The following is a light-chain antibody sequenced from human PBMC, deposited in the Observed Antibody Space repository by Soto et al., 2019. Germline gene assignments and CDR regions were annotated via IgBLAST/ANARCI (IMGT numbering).Light chain of an antibody. Sequence: QPVLTQSPSASASLGASVKLTCTLSSGHSSYAIAWHQQQPEKGPRYLMKLNSGGSHSKGDGIPDRFSGSSSGAERYLTISSLQSEDEADYYCQTWGTGIVVFGGGTKLTVL. J-gene: IGLJ2*01. CDR1: SGHSSYA. CDR3: QTWGTGIVV. V-gene: IGLV4-69*01. CDR2: LNSGGSH.